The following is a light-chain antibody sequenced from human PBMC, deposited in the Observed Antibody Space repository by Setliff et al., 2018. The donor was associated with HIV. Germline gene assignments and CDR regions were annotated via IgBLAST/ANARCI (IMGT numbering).Light chain of an antibody. Sequence: QSALTQPASVSGSPGQSITISCTGSTSDVGSYNFVSWYQQYPDKAPNLIIYEVDKRPSGISDRFSASKSGITASLTISGLQAEDEADYYCSSYGGVYGLRIFGTGTKVTV. V-gene: IGLV2-23*02. CDR1: TSDVGSYNF. CDR2: EVD. J-gene: IGLJ1*01. CDR3: SSYGGVYGLRI.